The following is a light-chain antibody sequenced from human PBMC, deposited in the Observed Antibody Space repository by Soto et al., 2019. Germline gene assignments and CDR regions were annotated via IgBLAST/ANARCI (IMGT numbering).Light chain of an antibody. J-gene: IGKJ1*01. Sequence: EIVLTQSPGTLSLSPGDRATLSCRASQSVSSNFLAWYQQKPGQAPRLLVYGASSRATGIPDRFSGSGSGTDFTPTISRLEPEDFAVYYCQQYGNSPPWTFGQGTKVEIK. CDR2: GAS. CDR3: QQYGNSPPWT. CDR1: QSVSSNF. V-gene: IGKV3-20*01.